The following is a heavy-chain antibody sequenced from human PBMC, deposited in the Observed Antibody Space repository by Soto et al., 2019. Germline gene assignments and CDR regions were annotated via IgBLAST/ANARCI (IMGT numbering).Heavy chain of an antibody. CDR1: GFSFSRYW. J-gene: IGHJ4*02. V-gene: IGHV3-7*01. Sequence: EVQLVESGGGLVQPGGSLRLSCAASGFSFSRYWMSWVRQAPGKGLEWVANIKQDGSEKYYVDSGKGRFTISRDNAKNSLYLQMSRLRAEDTTVYYCARDGDYLFDYWGQGTLVTVSS. CDR3: ARDGDYLFDY. CDR2: IKQDGSEK. D-gene: IGHD4-17*01.